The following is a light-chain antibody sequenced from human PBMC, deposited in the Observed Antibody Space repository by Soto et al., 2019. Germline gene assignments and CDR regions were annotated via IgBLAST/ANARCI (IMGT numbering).Light chain of an antibody. Sequence: QAVVTQPASVSGSPGQSITISCTGTSSDVGAYKYVSWYQQHPGKAPKLMIYEVNNRPSGVSNRFSGSKSGNTASLTISGLQAEDEADYYCSSYTSSSTVVFGGGTQLTVL. CDR1: SSDVGAYKY. CDR2: EVN. V-gene: IGLV2-14*01. CDR3: SSYTSSSTVV. J-gene: IGLJ2*01.